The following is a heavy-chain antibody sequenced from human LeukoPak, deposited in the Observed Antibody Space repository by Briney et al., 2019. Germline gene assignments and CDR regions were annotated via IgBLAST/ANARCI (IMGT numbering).Heavy chain of an antibody. V-gene: IGHV1-18*01. CDR1: GYTFTNYG. CDR2: ISGYNGNT. Sequence: ASVKVSCKPSGYTFTNYGLSWVRQAPGQGLEWMGWISGYNGNTNYAQKVRGRVTMTTDTSTSTAYIELRNLRSDDTAVYYCARGGDCYSCYFDYWGQGTLVTVSS. CDR3: ARGGDCYSCYFDY. J-gene: IGHJ4*02. D-gene: IGHD2-21*02.